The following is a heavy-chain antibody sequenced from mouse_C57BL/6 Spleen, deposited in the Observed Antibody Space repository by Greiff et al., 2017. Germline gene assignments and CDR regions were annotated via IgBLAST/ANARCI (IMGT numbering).Heavy chain of an antibody. Sequence: QVHVKQPGAALVKPGASVTLSCTASGYPFTSYWMHWVKQMPGRGLEWIGRIAPNSGGTKYNEKFKSKATLTVDKPSSTAYMQLSSLTSEDSAVYYCAREGDGSRWAWFAYWGQGTLVTVSA. CDR2: IAPNSGGT. J-gene: IGHJ3*01. CDR1: GYPFTSYW. V-gene: IGHV1-72*01. CDR3: AREGDGSRWAWFAY. D-gene: IGHD1-1*01.